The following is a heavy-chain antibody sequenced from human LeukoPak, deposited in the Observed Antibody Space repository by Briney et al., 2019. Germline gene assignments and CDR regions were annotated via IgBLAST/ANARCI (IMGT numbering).Heavy chain of an antibody. J-gene: IGHJ5*02. Sequence: GGSLRLSCAASGFTFNNAWMNWVRQAPGKGLEWVSYISSSSSTIYYADSVKGRFTISRDNAKNSLYLQMNSLRAEDTAVYYCARETTRYYDFWSGSTTQGNWFDPWGQGTLVTVSS. D-gene: IGHD3-3*01. CDR1: GFTFNNAW. CDR3: ARETTRYYDFWSGSTTQGNWFDP. V-gene: IGHV3-48*01. CDR2: ISSSSSTI.